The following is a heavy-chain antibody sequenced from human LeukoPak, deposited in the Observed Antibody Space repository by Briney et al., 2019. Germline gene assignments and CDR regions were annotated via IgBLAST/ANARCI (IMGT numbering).Heavy chain of an antibody. CDR2: ISFDGSYK. CDR3: AKSVDDSSGWPAFDI. CDR1: GFTFSHYG. Sequence: LPGGSLRLSCAASGFTFSHYGIHWVRQAPGKGLEGVAGISFDGSYKYYADSVKGRFTISRDNSKNTLYLQMNSLRAEDTAVYYCAKSVDDSSGWPAFDIWGQGTMVTVSS. D-gene: IGHD3-22*01. V-gene: IGHV3-30*18. J-gene: IGHJ3*02.